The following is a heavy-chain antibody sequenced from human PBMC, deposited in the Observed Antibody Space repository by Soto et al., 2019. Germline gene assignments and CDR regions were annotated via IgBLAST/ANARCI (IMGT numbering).Heavy chain of an antibody. D-gene: IGHD6-19*01. CDR1: GFTFSEYY. CDR2: IGSRGSYT. CDR3: VRGGSDWYLALAY. Sequence: QVHLVESGGGLVKPGGSLKLSCAASGFTFSEYYMSWIRQAPGKGLERVSYIGSRGSYTNHADSVKARFSISRDNVKKSLYLQMNSLKAEDTAVYYCVRGGSDWYLALAYWGTGTLVTVS. J-gene: IGHJ4*02. V-gene: IGHV3-11*06.